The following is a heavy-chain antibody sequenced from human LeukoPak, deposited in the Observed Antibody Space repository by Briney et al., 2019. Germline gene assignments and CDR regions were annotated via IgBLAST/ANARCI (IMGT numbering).Heavy chain of an antibody. Sequence: PSETLSLTCSVSGGSISSYYWSWIRQPPGKGLGWIGYIYTSGSTNYNPSLKSRVTISVDTSKNQFSLKLSSVTAADTAVYYCARRGPGSYVVHYMDVWGKGTTVTVSS. V-gene: IGHV4-4*09. CDR2: IYTSGST. CDR1: GGSISSYY. J-gene: IGHJ6*03. D-gene: IGHD5-18*01. CDR3: ARRGPGSYVVHYMDV.